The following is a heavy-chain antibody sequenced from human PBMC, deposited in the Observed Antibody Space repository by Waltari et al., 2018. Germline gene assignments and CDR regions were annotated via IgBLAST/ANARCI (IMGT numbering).Heavy chain of an antibody. CDR1: GYPSPSYY. Sequence: QVQLVQSGAEVKKPGASVKVSCKPSGYPSPSYYMHWVRQAPGQGLEWMGWINTRNGGTNYAQKYQGRVTMTRDTSISTAYMELSRLISNDTAVYYCARTYQSGSYSDYWGQGTPVTVSS. CDR3: ARTYQSGSYSDY. D-gene: IGHD1-26*01. V-gene: IGHV1-2*02. J-gene: IGHJ4*02. CDR2: INTRNGGT.